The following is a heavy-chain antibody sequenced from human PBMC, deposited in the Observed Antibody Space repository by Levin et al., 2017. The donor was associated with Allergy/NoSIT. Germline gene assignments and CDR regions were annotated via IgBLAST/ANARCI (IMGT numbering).Heavy chain of an antibody. CDR2: ISDSGDTT. V-gene: IGHV3-48*03. Sequence: AGGSLRLSCAASGFTFSNFEMNWVRQAPGKGREWVSFISDSGDTTHYADSVKGRFTISRDNAKNSLYLQMNRLRAEDTAVYYCAAGKPHGDRFGHDSWGQGTLVTVSS. J-gene: IGHJ4*02. CDR1: GFTFSNFE. CDR3: AAGKPHGDRFGHDS. D-gene: IGHD3-16*01.